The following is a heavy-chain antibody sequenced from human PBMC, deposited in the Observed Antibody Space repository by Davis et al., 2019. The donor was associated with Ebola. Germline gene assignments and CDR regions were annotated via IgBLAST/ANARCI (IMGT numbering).Heavy chain of an antibody. J-gene: IGHJ5*02. CDR1: GGSISSGGYS. CDR2: IYHSGST. Sequence: MPSETLSLTCAVSGGSISSGGYSWSWIRQPPGKGLEWIGYIYHSGSTYYNPSLKSRVTISVDTSKNQFSLELSSVTAADTAVYYCARHTSRFDPWGQGTLVTVSS. V-gene: IGHV4-30-2*03. D-gene: IGHD3-16*01. CDR3: ARHTSRFDP.